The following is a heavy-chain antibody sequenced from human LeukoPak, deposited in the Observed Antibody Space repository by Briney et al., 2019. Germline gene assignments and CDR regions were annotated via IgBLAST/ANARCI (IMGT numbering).Heavy chain of an antibody. V-gene: IGHV4-39*07. CDR2: IYYSGST. D-gene: IGHD3-10*01. Sequence: SETLSLTCTVSGGSISSSSYYWGWIRQPPGKGLEWIGSIYYSGSTYYNPSLKSRVTISVDTSKNQFSLKLSSVTAADTAVYYCARDGATMVRGVILDYYYMDVWGKGTTVTVSS. CDR3: ARDGATMVRGVILDYYYMDV. J-gene: IGHJ6*03. CDR1: GGSISSSSYY.